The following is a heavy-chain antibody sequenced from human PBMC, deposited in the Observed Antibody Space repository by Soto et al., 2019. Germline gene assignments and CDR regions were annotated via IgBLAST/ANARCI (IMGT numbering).Heavy chain of an antibody. J-gene: IGHJ6*02. CDR3: ARDPNDSSAYYHHHSYGMDV. D-gene: IGHD3-22*01. V-gene: IGHV1-3*01. Sequence: GASVKVSCKASGYTFTSYGIHWVRQAPGQRLEWTGWINAGNGNTKYSEKFQGRVTITRDTSASTAYLELSSLRSEDTAVYYCARDPNDSSAYYHHHSYGMDVWGQGTTVTVSS. CDR1: GYTFTSYG. CDR2: INAGNGNT.